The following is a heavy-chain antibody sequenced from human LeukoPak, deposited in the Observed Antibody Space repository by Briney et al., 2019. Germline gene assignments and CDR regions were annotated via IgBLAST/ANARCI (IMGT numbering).Heavy chain of an antibody. V-gene: IGHV3-74*01. J-gene: IGHJ4*02. Sequence: GALRLSCAASGFTFSDTWMHWVRQVPGKGLVWVSRIRGDGSDARYAESVKGRFTISRGNAKNTLYLQMNSLRDEDTAVYYCARGWFHAIDYWGQGTLVTVSS. CDR1: GFTFSDTW. CDR2: IRGDGSDA. D-gene: IGHD2/OR15-2a*01. CDR3: ARGWFHAIDY.